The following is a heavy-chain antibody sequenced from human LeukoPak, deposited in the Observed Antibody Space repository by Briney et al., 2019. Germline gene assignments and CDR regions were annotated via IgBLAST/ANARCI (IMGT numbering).Heavy chain of an antibody. J-gene: IGHJ4*02. V-gene: IGHV4-38-2*02. CDR3: ARVNYYDSSGISN. CDR2: IYHSGST. CDR1: GYSISSGYY. Sequence: PSETLSLTCTVSGYSISSGYYWGWIRQPPGKGLEWIGSIYHSGSTYYNPSLKSRVTISVDTSKNQFSLKLSSVTAADTAVYYCARVNYYDSSGISNWGQGTLVTVSS. D-gene: IGHD3-22*01.